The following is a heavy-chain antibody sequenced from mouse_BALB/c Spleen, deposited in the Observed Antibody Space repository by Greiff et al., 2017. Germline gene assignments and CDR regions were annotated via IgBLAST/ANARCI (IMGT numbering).Heavy chain of an antibody. CDR1: GFDFSRYW. D-gene: IGHD1-1*01. Sequence: EVQLQESGGGLVQPGGSLKLSCAASGFDFSRYWMSWVRQAPGKGLEWIGEINPDSSTINYTPSLKDKFIISRDNAKNTLYLQMSKVRSEDTALYYCARPRYYGSSFYAMDYWGQGTSVTVSS. J-gene: IGHJ4*01. CDR2: INPDSSTI. V-gene: IGHV4-1*02. CDR3: ARPRYYGSSFYAMDY.